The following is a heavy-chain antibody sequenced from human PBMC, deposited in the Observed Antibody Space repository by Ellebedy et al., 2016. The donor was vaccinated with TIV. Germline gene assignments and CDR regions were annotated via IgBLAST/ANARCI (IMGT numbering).Heavy chain of an antibody. J-gene: IGHJ5*02. Sequence: SETLSLXCPVSGGSISSSSYYWGWIRQPPGKGLEWIGSIYYSGSTYYNPSLKSRVTISVDTSKNQFSLQLSSVTAADTAVYYCARGSQWLQYNWFDPWGQGTLVTVSS. CDR2: IYYSGST. V-gene: IGHV4-39*07. CDR1: GGSISSSSYY. CDR3: ARGSQWLQYNWFDP. D-gene: IGHD3-22*01.